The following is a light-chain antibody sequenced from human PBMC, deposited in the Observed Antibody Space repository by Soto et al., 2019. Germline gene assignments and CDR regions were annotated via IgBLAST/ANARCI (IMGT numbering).Light chain of an antibody. CDR1: SSNIGAGYD. V-gene: IGLV1-40*01. CDR2: ENI. J-gene: IGLJ3*02. Sequence: QSVLTQPPSVSGAPRQRVTISCTGPSSNIGAGYDVHWYQQLPGTAPKLLIYENINRPSGGPDRFSGSKSATSASLAITALQAEGGAYYSSQSYDNSLSAAMGFGGGTKHTVL. CDR3: QSYDNSLSAAMG.